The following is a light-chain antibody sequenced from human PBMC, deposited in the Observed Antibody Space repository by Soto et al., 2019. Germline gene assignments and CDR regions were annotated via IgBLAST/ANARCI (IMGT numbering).Light chain of an antibody. Sequence: DIQMTQSPSTLSASVGDRVTITCRASQSLSTWLAWYQQKPGKAPKLLIYKASSLETGVPSRFSASGSGTEFTLTISSLQPDDFATYYCQQYNANPITFGQGTRLEI. CDR2: KAS. J-gene: IGKJ5*01. CDR3: QQYNANPIT. CDR1: QSLSTW. V-gene: IGKV1-5*03.